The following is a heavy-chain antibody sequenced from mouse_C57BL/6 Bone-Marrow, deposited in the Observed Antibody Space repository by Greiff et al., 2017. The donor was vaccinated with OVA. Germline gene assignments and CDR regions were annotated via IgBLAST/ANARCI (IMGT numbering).Heavy chain of an antibody. Sequence: QVQLQQPGAELVTPGASVKLSCKASGYTFTSYWMHWVKQRPGQGLEWIGEIDPSDSYTNYNQKFKGKSTLTVDKSSSTAYMQLSSLTSEDSAVYYCASYYYGSSFDYWGQGTTLTVSS. J-gene: IGHJ2*01. CDR1: GYTFTSYW. V-gene: IGHV1-69*01. CDR2: IDPSDSYT. D-gene: IGHD1-1*01. CDR3: ASYYYGSSFDY.